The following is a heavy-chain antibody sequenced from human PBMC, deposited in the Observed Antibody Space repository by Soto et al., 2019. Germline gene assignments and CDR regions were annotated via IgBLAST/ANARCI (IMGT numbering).Heavy chain of an antibody. J-gene: IGHJ4*02. D-gene: IGHD5-18*01. CDR3: AKDGGYSYGSLDY. CDR1: GFTFSSYA. V-gene: IGHV3-23*01. Sequence: PGGSLRLSCAASGFTFSSYAMSWVRQAPGKGLEWVSAISGSGGSTYYADSVRGRFTISRDNSKNTLYLQMNSLSAEDTAVYYCAKDGGYSYGSLDYWGQGTLVTVSS. CDR2: ISGSGGST.